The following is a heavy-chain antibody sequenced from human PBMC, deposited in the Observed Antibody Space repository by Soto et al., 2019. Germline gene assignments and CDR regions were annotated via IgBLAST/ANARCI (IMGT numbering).Heavy chain of an antibody. D-gene: IGHD5-18*01. J-gene: IGHJ4*02. CDR3: AIFGYSYGASYFDY. CDR1: GGTFSSYA. CDR2: IIPIFGTA. V-gene: IGHV1-69*12. Sequence: QVQLVQSGAEVKKPGSSVKVSCKASGGTFSSYAISWVRQAPGQGLEWMGGIIPIFGTANYAQKFQGRVTITADESTSPAHMELSSLRSEDTAVYYCAIFGYSYGASYFDYWGQGTLVTVSS.